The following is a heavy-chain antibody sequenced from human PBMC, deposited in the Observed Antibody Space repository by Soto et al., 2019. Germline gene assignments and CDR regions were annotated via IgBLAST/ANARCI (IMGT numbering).Heavy chain of an antibody. CDR1: GDSVSSNSAA. V-gene: IGHV6-1*01. D-gene: IGHD6-13*01. Sequence: SQTLSLTCAISGDSVSSNSAAWNWISQSPSRGLEWLGRTYYRSNWYNDYAVSVKSRITINPDTSKNQFSLQLNSVTPEETAVYXCARGADSSRWYDWFDPWGQGTLVTVSS. CDR3: ARGADSSRWYDWFDP. CDR2: TYYRSNWYN. J-gene: IGHJ5*02.